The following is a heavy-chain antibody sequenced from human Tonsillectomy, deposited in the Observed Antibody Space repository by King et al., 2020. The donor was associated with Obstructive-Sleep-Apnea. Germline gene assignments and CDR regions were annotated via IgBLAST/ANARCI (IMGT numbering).Heavy chain of an antibody. D-gene: IGHD3-22*01. V-gene: IGHV3-49*03. CDR3: TRDEYYDSSGIFDY. Sequence: GQLVQSGGGLVQPGRSLRLSCTASGFTFGDYAMNWFRQAPGKGLEWVGFIRSKAYGGTTEYAASVKGRFTISRDDSKSIAYLQMNSLKTEDTAVYYCTRDEYYDSSGIFDYWGQGTLVTVSS. J-gene: IGHJ4*02. CDR2: IRSKAYGGTT. CDR1: GFTFGDYA.